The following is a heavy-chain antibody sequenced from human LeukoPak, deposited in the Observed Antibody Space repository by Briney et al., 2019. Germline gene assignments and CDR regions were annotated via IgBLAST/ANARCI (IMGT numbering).Heavy chain of an antibody. CDR1: GGSISSYY. CDR2: INHSGST. D-gene: IGHD6-19*01. J-gene: IGHJ4*02. CDR3: ARGPDSSGWYLIYFDY. V-gene: IGHV4-34*01. Sequence: TSETLSLTCTVSGGSISSYYWSWIRQPPGKGLEWIGEINHSGSTNYNPSLKSRVTISVDTSKNQFSLKLSSVTAADTAVYYCARGPDSSGWYLIYFDYWGQGTLVTVSS.